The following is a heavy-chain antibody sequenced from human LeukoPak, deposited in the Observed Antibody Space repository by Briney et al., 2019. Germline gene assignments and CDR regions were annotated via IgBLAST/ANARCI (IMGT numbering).Heavy chain of an antibody. V-gene: IGHV1-2*02. CDR2: INPNSGGT. CDR3: ARDQPYYDSSGYYVYFDY. J-gene: IGHJ4*01. D-gene: IGHD3-22*01. Sequence: ASVKVSCKASGYTFTGYYMHWVRQAPGQGLEWMGWINPNSGGTNYAQKFQGRVTMTRDTSITTAYMELSRLRSDDTAVYYCARDQPYYDSSGYYVYFDYWGQGTLVTVSS. CDR1: GYTFTGYY.